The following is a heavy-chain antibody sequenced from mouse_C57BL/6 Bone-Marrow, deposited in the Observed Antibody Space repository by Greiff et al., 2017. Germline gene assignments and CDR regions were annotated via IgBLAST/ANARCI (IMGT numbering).Heavy chain of an antibody. CDR1: GYTFTDYY. D-gene: IGHD1-1*01. CDR3: ARSYYYGSSHWYFDV. CDR2: IYPGSGNT. Sequence: VQLQESGAELVRPGASVKLSCKASGYTFTDYYINWVKQRPGQGLEWIARIYPGSGNTYYNETFKGKATLTAEKSSSTAYMQLSSLTSEDSAVYFCARSYYYGSSHWYFDVWGTGTTVTVSS. J-gene: IGHJ1*03. V-gene: IGHV1-76*01.